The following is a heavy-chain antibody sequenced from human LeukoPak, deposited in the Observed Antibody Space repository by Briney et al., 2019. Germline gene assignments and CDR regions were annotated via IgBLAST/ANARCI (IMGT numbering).Heavy chain of an antibody. J-gene: IGHJ4*02. V-gene: IGHV1-46*01. CDR1: GYTFTSYY. D-gene: IGHD3-3*01. Sequence: GASVKVSCTASGYTFTSYYMHWVRQAPGQGLEWMGIINPSGGSTSYAQKFQGRVTMTRDTSTSTVYMELSSLRSEDTAVYYCARAPDYDFWSGYIRQNYFDYWGQGTLVTVSS. CDR2: INPSGGST. CDR3: ARAPDYDFWSGYIRQNYFDY.